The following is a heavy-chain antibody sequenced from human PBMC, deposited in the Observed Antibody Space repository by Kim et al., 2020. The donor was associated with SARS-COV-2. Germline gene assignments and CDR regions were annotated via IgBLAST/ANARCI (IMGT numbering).Heavy chain of an antibody. D-gene: IGHD1-1*01. CDR2: IYYSGRT. V-gene: IGHV4-59*08. CDR3: ARGGGYNYDF. J-gene: IGHJ4*02. Sequence: SETLSLTCSVSGGSISGDYWSWIRQPPGKGLEWIGYIYYSGRTNYNPSLKSRVTISIDTSKKQFSLKLNSVTAADTAVYYCARGGGYNYDFWGQGILVTV. CDR1: GGSISGDY.